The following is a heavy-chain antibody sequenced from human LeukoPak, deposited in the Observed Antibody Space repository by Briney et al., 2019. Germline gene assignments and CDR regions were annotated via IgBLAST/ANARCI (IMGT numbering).Heavy chain of an antibody. CDR1: GFTFSTYV. J-gene: IGHJ6*01. CDR3: GRYYVMDV. CDR2: ISDSGGST. Sequence: GGSLRLSCAASGFTFSTYVINWVRQAPGKGLEWVSTISDSGGSTYYAVYVKGRLSIYRDNSKSTLYLQMNSLRAEDTDVYYCGRYYVMDVWGQGTSVTVCS. V-gene: IGHV3-23*01.